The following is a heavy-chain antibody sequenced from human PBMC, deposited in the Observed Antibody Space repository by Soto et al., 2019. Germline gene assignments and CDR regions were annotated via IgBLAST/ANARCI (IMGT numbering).Heavy chain of an antibody. J-gene: IGHJ4*02. Sequence: QVQLVQSGAEVKKPGASVKVSCKVSGYTLTDLSMQWVRKAPGKGLEWMGGFDPEDGETIYAQKYQGRLTMTDVTATDTAYMELSSLRSEDTAVYYCATHRSGRFLEWLPEGSLGYWGQETLVTVSS. CDR2: FDPEDGET. CDR3: ATHRSGRFLEWLPEGSLGY. V-gene: IGHV1-24*01. D-gene: IGHD3-3*01. CDR1: GYTLTDLS.